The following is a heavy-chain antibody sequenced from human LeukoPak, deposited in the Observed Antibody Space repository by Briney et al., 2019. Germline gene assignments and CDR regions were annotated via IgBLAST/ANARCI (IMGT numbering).Heavy chain of an antibody. CDR1: GYTFTAYY. D-gene: IGHD3-16*01. CDR2: VSPNNGGT. V-gene: IGHV1-2*02. Sequence: GSVKVSCKASGYTFTAYYIHWVRQAPGQRLEWMGWVSPNNGGTNYAQKFQGRVTMTRDTSISTLYMDLNSLRSDDTAVYYCARSDVLYASQGEARHFNHWGQGTLVTVSS. CDR3: ARSDVLYASQGEARHFNH. J-gene: IGHJ4*02.